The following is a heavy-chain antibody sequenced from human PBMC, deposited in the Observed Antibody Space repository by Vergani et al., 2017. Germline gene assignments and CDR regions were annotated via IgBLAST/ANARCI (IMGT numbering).Heavy chain of an antibody. CDR2: INPNGGGT. D-gene: IGHD3-16*01. J-gene: IGHJ5*02. Sequence: VQLVESGGELVQPGRPLRLSCTASGYTFTAYYMHWVRQAPGQGFEWMGWINPNGGGTSYAQKFQGRVTMTRDTSISTAYMELSRLSSDDTAVYYCANKRGDNWFDPWGQGTLVTVSS. CDR3: ANKRGDNWFDP. V-gene: IGHV1-2*02. CDR1: GYTFTAYY.